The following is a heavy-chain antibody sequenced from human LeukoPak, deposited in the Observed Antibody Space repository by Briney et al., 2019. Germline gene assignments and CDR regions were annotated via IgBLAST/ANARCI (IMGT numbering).Heavy chain of an antibody. CDR3: AKGLVRRIAVAGTRLETDY. V-gene: IGHV3-30*18. CDR1: GFTFSSYG. D-gene: IGHD6-19*01. J-gene: IGHJ4*02. CDR2: ISYDGSNK. Sequence: PGRFLRLSCAASGFTFSSYGMHWVRQAPGKGLEWVAVISYDGSNKYYADSVKGRFTISRDNSKNTLYLQMNSLRAEDTAVYYCAKGLVRRIAVAGTRLETDYWGQGTLVTVSS.